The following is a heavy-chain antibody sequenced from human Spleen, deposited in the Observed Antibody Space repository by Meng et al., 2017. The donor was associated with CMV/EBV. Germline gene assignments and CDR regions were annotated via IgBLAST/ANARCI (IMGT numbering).Heavy chain of an antibody. CDR3: ARYDHLLLNDY. D-gene: IGHD3-10*01. CDR1: GFFFNRYT. CDR2: ISYDGSNK. Sequence: GGSLRLSCAASGFFFNRYTMHWVRQAPGKGLEWVALISYDGSNKQYADSVKGRFTISRDNSKNTLYLQMNSLRAEDTAVFYCARYDHLLLNDYWGQGTLHTFSS. V-gene: IGHV3-30-3*01. J-gene: IGHJ4*02.